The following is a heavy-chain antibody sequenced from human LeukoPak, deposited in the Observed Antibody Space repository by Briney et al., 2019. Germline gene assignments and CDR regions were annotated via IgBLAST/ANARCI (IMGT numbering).Heavy chain of an antibody. CDR1: GYTFTSYD. D-gene: IGHD2-2*01. CDR2: MNPNSGNT. J-gene: IGHJ6*03. V-gene: IGHV1-8*01. CDR3: ARVWGGSTSSRSYYYYYYMDV. Sequence: ASVKVSCKASGYTFTSYDINWVRQATGQGLEWMGWMNPNSGNTGYAQKFQGRVTMTRNTSISTAYMELSSLRSEDTAVYYCARVWGGSTSSRSYYYYYYMDVWGKGTTVTVSS.